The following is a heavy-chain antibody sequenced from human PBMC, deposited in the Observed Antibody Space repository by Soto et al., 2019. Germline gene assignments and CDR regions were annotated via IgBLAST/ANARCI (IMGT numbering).Heavy chain of an antibody. V-gene: IGHV1-69*06. CDR3: AAPSFFSYKGYFDY. Sequence: SVKVSCKASGGTFSSYAINWVRQAPGQGLEWMGGIIPIFGTANYAQKFQGRVTITADKSTSTAYMELSSLRSEDTAVYYCAAPSFFSYKGYFDYWGQGTLVTVSS. CDR1: GGTFSSYA. CDR2: IIPIFGTA. J-gene: IGHJ4*02. D-gene: IGHD1-1*01.